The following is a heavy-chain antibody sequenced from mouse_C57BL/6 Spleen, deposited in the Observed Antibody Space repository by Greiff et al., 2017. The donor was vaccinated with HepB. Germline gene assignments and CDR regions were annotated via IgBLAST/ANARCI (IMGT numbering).Heavy chain of an antibody. D-gene: IGHD2-3*01. J-gene: IGHJ2*01. V-gene: IGHV1-82*01. CDR1: GYAFSSSW. CDR2: IYPGDGDT. CDR3: AREPDGYYFDY. Sequence: QVQLQQSGPELVKPGASVKISCEASGYAFSSSWMNWVKQRPGKGLEWIGRIYPGDGDTNYNGKFKGKATLTADKSSSTAYMQLSSLTSEDSAVYFCAREPDGYYFDYWGQGTTLTVSS.